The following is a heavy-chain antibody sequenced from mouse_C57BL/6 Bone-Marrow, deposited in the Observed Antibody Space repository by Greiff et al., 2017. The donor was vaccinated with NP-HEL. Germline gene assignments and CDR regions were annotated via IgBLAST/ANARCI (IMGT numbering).Heavy chain of an antibody. V-gene: IGHV5-16*01. J-gene: IGHJ3*01. CDR2: INYDGSST. CDR1: GFTFSDYY. CDR3: ARDRFYWFAY. Sequence: EVQRVESEGGLVQPGSSMKLSCTASGFTFSDYYMAWVRQVPEKGLEWVANINYDGSSTYYLDSLKSRFIISRDNAKNILYLQMSSLKSEDTATYYCARDRFYWFAYWGQGTLVTVSA.